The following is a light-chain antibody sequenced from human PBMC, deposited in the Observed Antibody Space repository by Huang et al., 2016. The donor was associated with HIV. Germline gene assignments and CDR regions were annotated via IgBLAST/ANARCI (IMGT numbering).Light chain of an antibody. CDR2: GAS. V-gene: IGKV1-9*01. J-gene: IGKJ1*01. CDR1: EGIGNY. Sequence: IPLTQSPSSLSASVGDRVTITCRASEGIGNYLAWYQQKPGKAPKLLVYGASTLQNWVPSRFSRTGSGTHFTLTISSLQPEDFATYYCQQLSTYPRTFGQGTKVEIK. CDR3: QQLSTYPRT.